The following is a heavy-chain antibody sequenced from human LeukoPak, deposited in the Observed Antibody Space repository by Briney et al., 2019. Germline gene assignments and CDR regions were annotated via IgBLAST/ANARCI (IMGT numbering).Heavy chain of an antibody. Sequence: ASVKVSCKASGYTFTSCAMHWVRQAPGQRLEWMGWINAGNGNTKYSQKFQGRVTITRDTSASTAYMELSSLRSEDTAVYYCARGLRGGYSYGGGSYYFDYWGQGTLVTVSS. CDR1: GYTFTSCA. J-gene: IGHJ4*02. CDR3: ARGLRGGYSYGGGSYYFDY. D-gene: IGHD5-18*01. V-gene: IGHV1-3*01. CDR2: INAGNGNT.